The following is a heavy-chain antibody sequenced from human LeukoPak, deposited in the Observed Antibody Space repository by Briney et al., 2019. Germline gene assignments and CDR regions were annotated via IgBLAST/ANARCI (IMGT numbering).Heavy chain of an antibody. V-gene: IGHV3-30*18. CDR1: GFTFSSYG. CDR2: ISNDGSNK. D-gene: IGHD5-12*01. Sequence: GGSLRLSCAASGFTFSSYGMQGFRQAPDKGVEGGAAISNDGSNKYYADSVKGRFTMSRDNSKNTLYLQMNRLRAEDTAVYYCAKVDIVATIDAGRLVDYWGQGTLVTVSS. CDR3: AKVDIVATIDAGRLVDY. J-gene: IGHJ4*02.